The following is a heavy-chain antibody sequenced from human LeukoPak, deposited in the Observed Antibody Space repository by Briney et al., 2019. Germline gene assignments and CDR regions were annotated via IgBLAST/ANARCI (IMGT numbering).Heavy chain of an antibody. CDR3: ARDRGGRWYFDR. CDR2: ISYGGNI. V-gene: IGHV4-59*01. Sequence: PSETLSLTCSISGGSISSYFWSWIRQPPGKPLEWLGYISYGGNINYNPSLKSRVTISVDKSQNQFSLRLKSVTAADTATYYCARDRGGRWYFDRWGRGTRVVVSS. D-gene: IGHD3-10*01. J-gene: IGHJ2*01. CDR1: GGSISSYF.